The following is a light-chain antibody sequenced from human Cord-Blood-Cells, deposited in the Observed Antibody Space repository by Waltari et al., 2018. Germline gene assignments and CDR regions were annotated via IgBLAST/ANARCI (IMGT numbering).Light chain of an antibody. CDR2: DVS. J-gene: IGLJ1*01. V-gene: IGLV2-14*01. CDR1: SRDVGGYNY. Sequence: QSALTQPASVSGPPGQSITLSCTGTSRDVGGYNYVSWYQQHPGKAPKLMIYDVSNRPSGVSNRFSGSKSGNTASLTISGLQAEDEADYYCSSYTSSSTLFGTGTKVTVL. CDR3: SSYTSSSTL.